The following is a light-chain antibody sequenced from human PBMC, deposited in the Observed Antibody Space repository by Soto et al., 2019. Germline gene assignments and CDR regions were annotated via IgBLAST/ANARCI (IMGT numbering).Light chain of an antibody. Sequence: EIVMTQSPASLSVSPGDGVTLSCRASQSVASNLAWYQQKRGQGPRLLIHGATTRAVGVPARFSGSGSGTDFTLTISSLQSEDFAVYYCQQYHNWPPQYTFGQGTKLQIK. J-gene: IGKJ2*01. V-gene: IGKV3-15*01. CDR3: QQYHNWPPQYT. CDR1: QSVASN. CDR2: GAT.